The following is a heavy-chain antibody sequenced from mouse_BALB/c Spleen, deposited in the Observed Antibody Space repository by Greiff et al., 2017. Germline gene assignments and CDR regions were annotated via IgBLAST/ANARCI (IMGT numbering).Heavy chain of an antibody. CDR3: TSRDRGTYSLAWFAY. Sequence: QVQLQQSGAELVRPGASVTLSCKASGYTFTDYEMHWVKQTPVHGLEWIGAIDPETGGTAYNQKFKGKATLTADKSSSTAYMELRSLTSEDSAVYYCTSRDRGTYSLAWFAYWGRGTLVTDSA. V-gene: IGHV1-15*01. J-gene: IGHJ3*01. D-gene: IGHD3-3*01. CDR1: GYTFTDYE. CDR2: IDPETGGT.